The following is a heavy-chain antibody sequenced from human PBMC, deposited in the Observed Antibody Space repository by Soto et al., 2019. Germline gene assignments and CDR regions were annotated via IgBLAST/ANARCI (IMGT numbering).Heavy chain of an antibody. CDR1: GFTFSNAW. D-gene: IGHD3-9*01. Sequence: VQLVESGGGLVKPGGSLRLSCAASGFTFSNAWMSWVHQAPGKGLEWVGRIKSKTDGGTTDYAAPVKGRFTISRDDSKNTLYLQMNSLKTEDTAVYYCTTLVLRYFDWLGDYWGQGTLVTVSS. CDR3: TTLVLRYFDWLGDY. V-gene: IGHV3-15*01. CDR2: IKSKTDGGTT. J-gene: IGHJ4*02.